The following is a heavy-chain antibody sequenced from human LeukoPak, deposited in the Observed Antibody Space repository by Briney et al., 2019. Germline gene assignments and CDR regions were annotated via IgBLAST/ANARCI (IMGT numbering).Heavy chain of an antibody. D-gene: IGHD3-16*01. V-gene: IGHV1-2*02. J-gene: IGHJ1*01. CDR2: IDPNNGDT. CDR3: ATDEGG. CDR1: GYTFTGYY. Sequence: GASVRVSCTASGYTFTGYYMHWVRQAPGQGLEWMGFIDPNNGDTNYAQKFQGRVTLTRDTSISTAYMELSSLRSDDTAVYHCATDEGGWGQGTLVTVSS.